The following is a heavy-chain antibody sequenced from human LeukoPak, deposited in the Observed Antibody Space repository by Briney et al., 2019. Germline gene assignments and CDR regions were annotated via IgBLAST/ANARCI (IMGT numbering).Heavy chain of an antibody. J-gene: IGHJ4*02. V-gene: IGHV3-48*01. CDR3: AKNIGGFDY. Sequence: GGSLRLSCAASAFTFSNYSMNWVRQAPGKGLEWVSYISRSSTTIYYADSVKGRFTISRDNAKNSLYLQMNSLRAEDTAVYYCAKNIGGFDYWGQGTLVTVSS. CDR1: AFTFSNYS. D-gene: IGHD4-23*01. CDR2: ISRSSTTI.